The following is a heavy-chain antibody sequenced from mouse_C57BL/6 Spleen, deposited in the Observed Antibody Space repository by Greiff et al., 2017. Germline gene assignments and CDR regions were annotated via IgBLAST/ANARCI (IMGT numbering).Heavy chain of an antibody. J-gene: IGHJ4*01. CDR2: ISSGGDYI. V-gene: IGHV5-9-1*02. CDR1: GFTFSSYA. D-gene: IGHD3-3*01. Sequence: EVKVEESGEGLVKPGGSLKLSCAASGFTFSSYAMSWVRQTPEKRLEWVAYISSGGDYIYYADTVKGRFTISRDNARNTLYLQMSSLKSEDTAMYYCTRGEGDNYAMDYWGQGTSVTVSS. CDR3: TRGEGDNYAMDY.